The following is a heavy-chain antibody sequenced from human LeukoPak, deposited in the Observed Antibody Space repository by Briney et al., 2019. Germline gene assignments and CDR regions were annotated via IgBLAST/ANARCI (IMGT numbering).Heavy chain of an antibody. CDR3: ARARGAFDY. CDR1: GFTFSSYA. D-gene: IGHD3-16*01. J-gene: IGHJ4*02. Sequence: GGSLRLSCAASGFTFSSYAMHWVRQAPGKGLEWVAVISYDGSNKYYADSVKGRFTISRDNSKNTLYLQMNSLRAEDTAVHYCARARGAFDYWGQGTLVTVSS. CDR2: ISYDGSNK. V-gene: IGHV3-30*04.